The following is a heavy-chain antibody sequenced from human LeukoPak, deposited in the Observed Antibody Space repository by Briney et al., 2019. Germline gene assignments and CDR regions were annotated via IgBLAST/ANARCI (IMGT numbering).Heavy chain of an antibody. V-gene: IGHV4-30-2*01. CDR2: IYHSGST. J-gene: IGHJ3*02. Sequence: SQTLSLTCAVSGGSISSGGYSWSWIRQPPGKGLEWIGYIYHSGSTYYNPSLKSRVTISVDRSKNQFSLKLSSVTAADTAVYYCARANYYDSSGSDAFDIWGQGTMVTVSS. CDR3: ARANYYDSSGSDAFDI. D-gene: IGHD3-22*01. CDR1: GGSISSGGYS.